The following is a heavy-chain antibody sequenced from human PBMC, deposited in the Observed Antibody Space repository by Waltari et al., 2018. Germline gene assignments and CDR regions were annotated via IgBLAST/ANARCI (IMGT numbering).Heavy chain of an antibody. V-gene: IGHV4-59*01. CDR2: IYYSGST. D-gene: IGHD6-25*01. CDR1: GGSISSYY. CDR3: ARLAAAKDYYYYMDV. J-gene: IGHJ6*03. Sequence: QVQLQESGPGLVKPSETLSLTCTVSGGSISSYYWSWIRQPPGKGLEWIGYIYYSGSTNYNPSLKSRVTISVDTSKNQFSLKLSSVTAADTAVYYCARLAAAKDYYYYMDVWGKGTTVTISS.